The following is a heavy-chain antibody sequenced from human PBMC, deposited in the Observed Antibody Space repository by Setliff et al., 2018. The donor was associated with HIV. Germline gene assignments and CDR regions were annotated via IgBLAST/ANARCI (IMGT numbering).Heavy chain of an antibody. J-gene: IGHJ3*02. V-gene: IGHV1-2*06. Sequence: ASVKVSCKASGYTFTGYYIHWVRQAPGQGLEWMGRIIPNSGGTNYPQKFQGRVTMTRDTSISTAYMQLSRLRPDDTAIYYCATKVCCTNGVCLDAFDIWGQGTMVTVSS. D-gene: IGHD2-8*01. CDR1: GYTFTGYY. CDR3: ATKVCCTNGVCLDAFDI. CDR2: IIPNSGGT.